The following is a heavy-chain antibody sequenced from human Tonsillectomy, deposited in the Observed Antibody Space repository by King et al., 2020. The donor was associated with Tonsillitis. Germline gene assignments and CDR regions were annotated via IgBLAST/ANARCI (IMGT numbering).Heavy chain of an antibody. D-gene: IGHD3-10*01. CDR2: IYPGDSDT. CDR3: GRHLHSGSMSDVFDI. Sequence: VQLVESGAEVIKPGESLKISCKGSGYSFSNYWIGWVRQMPGKGLEWMGIIYPGDSDTRYSPSFQGQVIMSADKSISTAYLQWSSLKASDTAMYYCGRHLHSGSMSDVFDIWGQGTTGTVSS. V-gene: IGHV5-51*01. J-gene: IGHJ3*02. CDR1: GYSFSNYW.